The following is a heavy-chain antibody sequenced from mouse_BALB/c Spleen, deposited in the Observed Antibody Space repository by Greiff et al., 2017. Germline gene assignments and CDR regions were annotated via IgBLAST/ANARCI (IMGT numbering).Heavy chain of an antibody. J-gene: IGHJ4*01. D-gene: IGHD2-14*01. V-gene: IGHV1S135*01. CDR1: GYSFTGYN. Sequence: EVKLLESGPELEKPGASVKISCKASGYSFTGYNMNWVKQSNGKSLEWIGNIDPYYGGTSYNQKFKGKATLTVDKSSSTAFMQLKSLTSEDSAVYYCARSDRYDLYYAMDYWGQGTSVTVSS. CDR3: ARSDRYDLYYAMDY. CDR2: IDPYYGGT.